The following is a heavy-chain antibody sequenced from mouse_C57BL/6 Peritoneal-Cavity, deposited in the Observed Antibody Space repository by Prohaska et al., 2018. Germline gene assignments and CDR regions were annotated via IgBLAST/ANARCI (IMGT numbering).Heavy chain of an antibody. V-gene: IGHV1-74*01. CDR1: GYTFTSYW. D-gene: IGHD4-1*01. CDR3: AKLTGHYFDY. J-gene: IGHJ2*01. Sequence: AELVKPGASVKVSCKASGYTFTSYWMHWVKQRPGQGLEWIVRIHPSDSDTNYNQKFNGKATLTVDKTSSTAYMQISSLTSEDSAVYYCAKLTGHYFDYCGQGTTLTVSS. CDR2: IHPSDSDT.